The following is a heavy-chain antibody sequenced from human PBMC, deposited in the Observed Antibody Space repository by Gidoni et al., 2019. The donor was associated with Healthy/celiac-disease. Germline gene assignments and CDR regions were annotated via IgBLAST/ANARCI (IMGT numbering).Heavy chain of an antibody. CDR3: TTDIVLVVYAHTDGYSGVMGGFDY. CDR2: IKSKTDGGTT. V-gene: IGHV3-15*01. D-gene: IGHD2-8*02. CDR1: GFTFSNAW. J-gene: IGHJ4*02. Sequence: VQLVDSGGGLVKPGGSLRLSCAASGFTFSNAWMRWVRTAPGKGREWVGRIKSKTDGGTTDYAAPVKGRFTISRDDSKNTLYLQMNSLKTEDTAVYYCTTDIVLVVYAHTDGYSGVMGGFDYWGQGTLVTVSS.